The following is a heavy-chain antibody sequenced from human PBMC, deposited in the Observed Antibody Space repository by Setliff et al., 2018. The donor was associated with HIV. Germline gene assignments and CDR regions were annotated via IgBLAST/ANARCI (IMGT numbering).Heavy chain of an antibody. V-gene: IGHV5-51*01. J-gene: IGHJ4*02. Sequence: PGESLKISCKGSGYTFTSYWIGWVRQMPGKGLEWMGIIYPGDSDTRYSPSFQGRVTISADKSINTAYLQWSSLQASDTAMYYCARRASKASLDYWGQGTLVIVSS. CDR1: GYTFTSYW. CDR2: IYPGDSDT. CDR3: ARRASKASLDY.